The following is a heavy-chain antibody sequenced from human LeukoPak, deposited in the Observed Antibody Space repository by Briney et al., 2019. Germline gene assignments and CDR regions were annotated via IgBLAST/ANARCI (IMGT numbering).Heavy chain of an antibody. CDR3: VTDVF. V-gene: IGHV1-24*01. Sequence: ASETVSCKVSGDTLTDLSIHWVRQAPGKGLEWMGGFDPEDGETIDAQKFQGRVTMTEDTSADTAYMELRSLKSEDTAVYYCVTDVFWGQGTLVTVSS. CDR2: FDPEDGET. J-gene: IGHJ4*02. CDR1: GDTLTDLS.